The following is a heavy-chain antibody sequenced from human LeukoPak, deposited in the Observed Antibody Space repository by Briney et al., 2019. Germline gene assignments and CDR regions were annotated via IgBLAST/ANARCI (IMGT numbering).Heavy chain of an antibody. D-gene: IGHD5-12*01. J-gene: IGHJ4*02. CDR1: GFTFGDYA. CDR2: IRSKAYGGTT. Sequence: PGGSLRLSCTASGFTFGDYAMSWVRQAPGKGLGWVGFIRSKAYGGTTEYAASVKGRFTISRDDSKSIAYLQMNSLKTEDTAVYYCTREPFGGYVGYFDYWGQGTLVTVSS. V-gene: IGHV3-49*04. CDR3: TREPFGGYVGYFDY.